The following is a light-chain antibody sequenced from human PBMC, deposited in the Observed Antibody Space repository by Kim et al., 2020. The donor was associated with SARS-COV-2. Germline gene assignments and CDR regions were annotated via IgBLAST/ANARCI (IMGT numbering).Light chain of an antibody. V-gene: IGKV3-15*01. CDR1: QSVSHY. Sequence: EIVMTQSPVTLSVSPGERATLSCRASQSVSHYLAWYQQRPGQAPRLLIYGASTRATGIPARFSGSGSETEFTLIISSLQSEDCAVYYCQQYNKWPLTFGGGTKVDIK. J-gene: IGKJ4*01. CDR3: QQYNKWPLT. CDR2: GAS.